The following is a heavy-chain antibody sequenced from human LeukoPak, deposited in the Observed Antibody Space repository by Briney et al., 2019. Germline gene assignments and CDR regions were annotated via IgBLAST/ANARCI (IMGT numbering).Heavy chain of an antibody. CDR1: GFTFSSYG. V-gene: IGHV3-33*06. CDR3: AKGGLQNYYYYYMDV. CDR2: IWYDGSNK. J-gene: IGHJ6*03. Sequence: GGSLRLSCAASGFTFSSYGMHWVRQAPGKGLEWVAVIWYDGSNKYYADSVKDRFTISRDNSKNTLYLQMNSLRAEDTAVYYCAKGGLQNYYYYYMDVWGQGTLVTVSS. D-gene: IGHD5-18*01.